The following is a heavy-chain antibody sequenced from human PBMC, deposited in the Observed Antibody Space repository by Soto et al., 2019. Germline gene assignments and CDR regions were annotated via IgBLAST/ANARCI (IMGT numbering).Heavy chain of an antibody. CDR3: ARGANYDFRSVYTPDYFAS. Sequence: QVQLVQSGAELKKPGSSVKVSCKASGGTFSSYAIGWVRQAPGQGLEWMGGIIPVFGTAKYAQKFQGRVTITADESTRTAYMELSSLKSEDTAVYYCARGANYDFRSVYTPDYFASGGQGTLVTVSS. D-gene: IGHD3-3*01. V-gene: IGHV1-69*01. CDR1: GGTFSSYA. CDR2: IIPVFGTA. J-gene: IGHJ4*02.